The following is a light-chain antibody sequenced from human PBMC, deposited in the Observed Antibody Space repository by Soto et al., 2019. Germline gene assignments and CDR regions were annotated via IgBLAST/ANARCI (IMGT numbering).Light chain of an antibody. J-gene: IGLJ2*01. Sequence: QSVLTQPASVSGSPGQSVTISCTGTNSDVGDYNYVSWYQQNPGKAPKLIIYKVSDRPSGVSSRFSGSKSGNTASLTISGLQAEDEANYYCTSYTSSTTLVFGGGTKLTVL. CDR3: TSYTSSTTLV. CDR2: KVS. V-gene: IGLV2-14*01. CDR1: NSDVGDYNY.